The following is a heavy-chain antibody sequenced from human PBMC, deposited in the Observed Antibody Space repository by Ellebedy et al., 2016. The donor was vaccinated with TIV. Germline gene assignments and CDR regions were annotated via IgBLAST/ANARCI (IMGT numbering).Heavy chain of an antibody. D-gene: IGHD3-10*01. CDR1: DYSFSNHW. J-gene: IGHJ6*02. V-gene: IGHV5-51*01. CDR3: ARRPPYGSGIYPLIDV. Sequence: KVSXXGSDYSFSNHWIAWVRQTPSQGLEWMGIIYPGDSDTIYSPSFQGQVRFSVDKSISTAYLHWSSLKASDTAIYYCARRPPYGSGIYPLIDVWGQGTTVTVTS. CDR2: IYPGDSDT.